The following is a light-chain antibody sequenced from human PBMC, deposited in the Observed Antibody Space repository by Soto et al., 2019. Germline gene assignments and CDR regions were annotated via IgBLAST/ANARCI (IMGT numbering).Light chain of an antibody. Sequence: EIVLTQSPGTLSLSPGERATLSCRASQSVSSSYLAWYQQKPGQAPRLLIYGASSRATGIPDRFSGSGSGTDFTLTISRLEPEDFAVYYCQQYGRSPRVTFGGGTKVDI. V-gene: IGKV3-20*01. CDR3: QQYGRSPRVT. J-gene: IGKJ4*01. CDR1: QSVSSSY. CDR2: GAS.